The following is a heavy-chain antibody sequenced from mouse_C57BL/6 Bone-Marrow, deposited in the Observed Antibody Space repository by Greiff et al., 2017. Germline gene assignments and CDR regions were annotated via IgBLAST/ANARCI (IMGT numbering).Heavy chain of an antibody. CDR1: GYTFTDYE. V-gene: IGHV1-15*01. Sequence: VKLVESGAELVRPGASVTLSCKASGYTFTDYEMHWVKQTPVHGLEWIGAIDPETGGTAYNQKFKGKAILTADKSSSTAYMELRSLTSEDSAVYYCTRRGLRRYFDVWGTGTTVTVSS. CDR3: TRRGLRRYFDV. J-gene: IGHJ1*03. D-gene: IGHD2-4*01. CDR2: IDPETGGT.